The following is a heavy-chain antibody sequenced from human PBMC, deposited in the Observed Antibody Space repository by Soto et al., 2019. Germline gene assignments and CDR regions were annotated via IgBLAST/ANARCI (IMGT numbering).Heavy chain of an antibody. D-gene: IGHD6-19*01. Sequence: EVQLVESGGGLVQPGRSLRLSCAASGFTFDDYAMHWVRQAPGKGLEWVSGVSWNSGSIGYADSEKGRFTISRDNAKNSLYLQMNSLRAEDTALYYCAKDISSSGWTGYYYYYYGMDVWGQGTTVTVSS. CDR2: VSWNSGSI. CDR1: GFTFDDYA. V-gene: IGHV3-9*01. CDR3: AKDISSSGWTGYYYYYYGMDV. J-gene: IGHJ6*02.